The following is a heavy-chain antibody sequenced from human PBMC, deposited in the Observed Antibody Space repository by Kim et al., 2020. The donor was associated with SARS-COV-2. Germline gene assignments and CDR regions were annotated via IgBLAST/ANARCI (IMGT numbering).Heavy chain of an antibody. V-gene: IGHV1-69*13. D-gene: IGHD3-22*01. CDR3: ARARGVPYYYDSSGYYNFDY. J-gene: IGHJ4*02. CDR1: GGTFSSYA. Sequence: SVKVSCKASGGTFSSYAISWVRQAPGQGLEWMGGIIPIFGTANYAQKFQGRVTITADESTSTAYMELSSLRSEDTAVYYCARARGVPYYYDSSGYYNFDYWGQGTLVTVSS. CDR2: IIPIFGTA.